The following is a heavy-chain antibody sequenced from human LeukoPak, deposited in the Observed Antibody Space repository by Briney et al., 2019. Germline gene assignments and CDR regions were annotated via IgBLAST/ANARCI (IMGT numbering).Heavy chain of an antibody. D-gene: IGHD3-3*01. V-gene: IGHV4-34*01. CDR1: GGSFSGYY. CDR3: ATSSGFYCYYGMDV. J-gene: IGHJ6*02. Sequence: SETLSLTCAVYGGSFSGYYWSWIRQPPGKALEWIGEINHSGSTNYNPSLKSRVTISVDTSKNQFSLKLSSVTAADTAVYYCATSSGFYCYYGMDVWGQGTTVTVSS. CDR2: INHSGST.